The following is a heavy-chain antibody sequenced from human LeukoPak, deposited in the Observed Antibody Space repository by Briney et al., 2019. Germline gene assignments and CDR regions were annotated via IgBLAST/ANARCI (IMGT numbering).Heavy chain of an antibody. D-gene: IGHD3-9*01. CDR2: ISSSSSYI. CDR3: ARTQGVSYYDILTGYYVSPGDDY. Sequence: GGSLRLSCAASGFTFSSYSMNWVRQAPGKGLEWVSSISSSSSYIYYADSVKGRFTISRDNAKNSLYLQMNGLRAEDTAVYYCARTQGVSYYDILTGYYVSPGDDYWGQGTLVTVSS. CDR1: GFTFSSYS. V-gene: IGHV3-21*01. J-gene: IGHJ4*02.